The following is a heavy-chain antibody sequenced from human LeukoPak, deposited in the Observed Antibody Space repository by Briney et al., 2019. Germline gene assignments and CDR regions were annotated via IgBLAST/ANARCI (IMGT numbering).Heavy chain of an antibody. J-gene: IGHJ4*02. CDR3: AKKDEEIVVVAAFDY. Sequence: GGSLRLSCAASGFTFSSYAMSWVRQAPGKGLEWLSAISGSGGSTYYADSVKGRFTISRDNSKNTLYLQMNSLRAEDTAVYYCAKKDEEIVVVAAFDYWGQGTLVTVSS. CDR1: GFTFSSYA. CDR2: ISGSGGST. V-gene: IGHV3-23*01. D-gene: IGHD2-15*01.